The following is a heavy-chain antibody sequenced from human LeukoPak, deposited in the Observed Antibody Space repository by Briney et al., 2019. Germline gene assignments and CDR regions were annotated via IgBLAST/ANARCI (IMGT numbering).Heavy chain of an antibody. CDR1: GYTLTELS. Sequence: GASVKVSCKVSGYTLTELSMHWVRQAPGKGLEWMGGFDPEDGETIYAQKFQGRVTMTEDTSTDTAYMELSSLRPEDTAVYYCASNAGYSSGWYAIDAFDIWGQGTMVTVSS. D-gene: IGHD6-19*01. CDR2: FDPEDGET. CDR3: ASNAGYSSGWYAIDAFDI. J-gene: IGHJ3*02. V-gene: IGHV1-24*01.